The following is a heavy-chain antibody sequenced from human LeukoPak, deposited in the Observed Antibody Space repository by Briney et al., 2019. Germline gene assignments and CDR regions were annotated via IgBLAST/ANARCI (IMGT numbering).Heavy chain of an antibody. CDR1: GYIFFNYG. D-gene: IGHD4-23*01. J-gene: IGHJ6*02. CDR2: ISPNNGNT. CDR3: ARNRVSEVVTPHSTASYYYYGMDV. V-gene: IGHV1-18*01. Sequence: ASVKVSCKASGYIFFNYGINWVRQAPGQSLEWMGWISPNNGNTDFAQNFQDRVTMTTDASTSTVYMELRSLRSDDTAMYYCARNRVSEVVTPHSTASYYYYGMDVWGQGTTVTVSS.